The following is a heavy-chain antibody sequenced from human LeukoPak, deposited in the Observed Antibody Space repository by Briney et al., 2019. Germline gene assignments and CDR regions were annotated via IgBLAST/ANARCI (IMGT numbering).Heavy chain of an antibody. J-gene: IGHJ4*02. D-gene: IGHD1-1*01. CDR2: IYLGDSDT. CDR1: GYSFTSSW. Sequence: GESLKISCKGAGYSFTSSWIAWVRQMPGKGLEWMGIIYLGDSDTRYSPSFQGQVTISADKSISTAYLQWSSLKASDSAMYFCARGRTITTLIPIDYWGQGTLVTVSS. CDR3: ARGRTITTLIPIDY. V-gene: IGHV5-51*01.